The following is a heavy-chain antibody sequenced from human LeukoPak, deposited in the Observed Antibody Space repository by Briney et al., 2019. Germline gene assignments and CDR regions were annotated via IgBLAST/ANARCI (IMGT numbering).Heavy chain of an antibody. CDR1: GGSVSSDSHC. Sequence: PSETLSLTCTVSGGSVSSDSHCWNWIRQPPGKGLEWIGCISYSGSTNYKSSLKSRVTISVDTSKNQFSLKARSVTAADTAVYYCARFLWFGGPFDPWGQGTLVTVSS. V-gene: IGHV4-61*01. D-gene: IGHD3-10*01. J-gene: IGHJ5*02. CDR3: ARFLWFGGPFDP. CDR2: ISYSGST.